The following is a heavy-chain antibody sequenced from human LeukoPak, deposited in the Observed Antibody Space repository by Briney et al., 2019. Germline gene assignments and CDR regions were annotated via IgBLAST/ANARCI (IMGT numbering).Heavy chain of an antibody. D-gene: IGHD1-26*01. CDR1: GFTFSSYG. Sequence: GGSLRLSCAASGFTFSSYGMSWVRQAPGKGLEWVSTISGSAYNTYYADSVKGRFTVSRDNSANTLYLQMNSLRADDTALYYCAKHSGSYFIYYVDSWGQGTPVTVSS. J-gene: IGHJ4*02. CDR2: ISGSAYNT. V-gene: IGHV3-23*01. CDR3: AKHSGSYFIYYVDS.